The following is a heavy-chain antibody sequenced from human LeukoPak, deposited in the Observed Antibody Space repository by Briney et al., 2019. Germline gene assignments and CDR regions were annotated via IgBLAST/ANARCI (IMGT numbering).Heavy chain of an antibody. V-gene: IGHV1-18*01. CDR3: ARERYYDFWSGYHGPPFKGYYYMDV. D-gene: IGHD3-3*01. Sequence: ASVKVSCKASGYTFTSYGISWVRQAPGQGLEWMGWISAYNGNTNYAQKLQGRVTMTTDTSTSTAYMELRSLRSDDTAVYYCARERYYDFWSGYHGPPFKGYYYMDVWGKGTTVTVSS. CDR1: GYTFTSYG. J-gene: IGHJ6*03. CDR2: ISAYNGNT.